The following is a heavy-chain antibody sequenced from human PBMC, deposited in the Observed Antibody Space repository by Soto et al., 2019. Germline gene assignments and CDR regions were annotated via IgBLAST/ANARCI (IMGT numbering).Heavy chain of an antibody. CDR1: GDSVNSNNVY. J-gene: IGHJ4*01. V-gene: IGHV4-39*01. CDR2: VYYSGIT. D-gene: IGHD2-21*01. Sequence: SETLSLTCTVSGDSVNSNNVYWCWVRQPPGRRLEFIGNVYYSGITYYNPSFESRVTISVDTSKNQFSLRLTSVTAADTAIYYCAGHFGSWVREIVFGDRGTLVTVSS. CDR3: AGHFGSWVREIVF.